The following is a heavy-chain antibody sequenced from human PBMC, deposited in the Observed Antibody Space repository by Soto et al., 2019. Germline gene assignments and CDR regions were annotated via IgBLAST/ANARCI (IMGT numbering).Heavy chain of an antibody. Sequence: GGSLRLSCAASGFTFSSYSMNWVRQAPGKGLEWVSSISSSSSYIYYADSVKGRFTISRDNAKNSLYLQMNSLRAEDTAVYYCAGGDAAMVLDYYGMDVWGQGATVTVS. V-gene: IGHV3-21*01. CDR2: ISSSSSYI. D-gene: IGHD5-18*01. CDR3: AGGDAAMVLDYYGMDV. CDR1: GFTFSSYS. J-gene: IGHJ6*02.